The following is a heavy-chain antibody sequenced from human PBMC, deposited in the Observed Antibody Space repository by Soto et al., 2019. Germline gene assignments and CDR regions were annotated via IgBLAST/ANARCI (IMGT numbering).Heavy chain of an antibody. Sequence: ASVKVSCKASGGTFSSYAISWVRQAPGQGLEWMGGIIPIFGTANYAQKFQGRVTITADESTSTAYMELSSLRSEDTAVYYCARESLRGYSGYDLYYFDYWGQGTLVTVSS. V-gene: IGHV1-69*13. J-gene: IGHJ4*02. CDR1: GGTFSSYA. CDR2: IIPIFGTA. D-gene: IGHD5-12*01. CDR3: ARESLRGYSGYDLYYFDY.